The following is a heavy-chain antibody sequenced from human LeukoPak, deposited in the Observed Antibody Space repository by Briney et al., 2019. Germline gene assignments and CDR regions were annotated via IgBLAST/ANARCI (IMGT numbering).Heavy chain of an antibody. J-gene: IGHJ4*02. Sequence: SETLSLTCTVSGGSVSSDSYFWTWIRQPPGKGLEWIGYIYYSGSTNYNPSLKSRVTISVDTSKNQFSLKLSSVTAADTAVYYCAREQDYGSGSYYEGDYWGQGTLVTVSS. D-gene: IGHD3-10*01. CDR2: IYYSGST. CDR1: GGSVSSDSYF. V-gene: IGHV4-61*01. CDR3: AREQDYGSGSYYEGDY.